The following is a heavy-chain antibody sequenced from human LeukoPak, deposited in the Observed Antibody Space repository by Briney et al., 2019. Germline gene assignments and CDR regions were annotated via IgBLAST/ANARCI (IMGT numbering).Heavy chain of an antibody. Sequence: SVKVSCKASGYTFTNYGISWVRQAPGQGLEWMGGIIPIFGTANYAQKFQGRVTITADESTSTAYMELSSLRSEDTAVYYCARAQMQWLAPYYFDYWGQGTLVTVSS. D-gene: IGHD6-19*01. CDR2: IIPIFGTA. V-gene: IGHV1-69*13. J-gene: IGHJ4*02. CDR1: GYTFTNYG. CDR3: ARAQMQWLAPYYFDY.